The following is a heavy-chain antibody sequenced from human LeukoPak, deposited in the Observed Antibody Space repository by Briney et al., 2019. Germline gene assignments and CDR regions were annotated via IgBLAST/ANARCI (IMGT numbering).Heavy chain of an antibody. V-gene: IGHV3-30*02. D-gene: IGHD1-26*01. CDR1: GFTFSSYG. J-gene: IGHJ4*02. CDR2: IRYDGSNK. Sequence: GALRLSCAASGFTFSSYGMHWVRQAPGKGLEWVAFIRYDGSNKYYADSVKGRFTISRDNSKNTLYLQMNSLRAEDTAVYYCAKCSSQELLGPYWGQGTLVTVSS. CDR3: AKCSSQELLGPY.